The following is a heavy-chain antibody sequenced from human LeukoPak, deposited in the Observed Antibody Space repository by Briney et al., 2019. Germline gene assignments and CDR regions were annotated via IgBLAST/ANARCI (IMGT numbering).Heavy chain of an antibody. D-gene: IGHD3-3*01. CDR3: ARGGYDFWSGYPYYFDY. V-gene: IGHV3-21*01. Sequence: GGSLRLSCAASGFTFSSYIMNWVRQAPGKGLEWVSSISSSSSYIYYADSVKGRFTISRDNAKNSLYSQMNSLRAEDTAVYYCARGGYDFWSGYPYYFDYWGQGTLVTVSP. CDR1: GFTFSSYI. CDR2: ISSSSSYI. J-gene: IGHJ4*02.